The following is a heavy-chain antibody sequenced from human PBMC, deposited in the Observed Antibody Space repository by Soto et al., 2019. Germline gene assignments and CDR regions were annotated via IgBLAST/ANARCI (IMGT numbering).Heavy chain of an antibody. Sequence: EVQLLESGGGLVQPGGSLRLSCAASGFTFSSYAMSWVRQAPGKGLEWVSAISGSGGSTYYADSVKGRFTISRDNSKNKLSLQMNSLRAEDTAVYYCAKYPLAESNYIAARPIGWFDPWGQGTLVTVSS. CDR3: AKYPLAESNYIAARPIGWFDP. V-gene: IGHV3-23*01. D-gene: IGHD6-6*01. CDR1: GFTFSSYA. CDR2: ISGSGGST. J-gene: IGHJ5*02.